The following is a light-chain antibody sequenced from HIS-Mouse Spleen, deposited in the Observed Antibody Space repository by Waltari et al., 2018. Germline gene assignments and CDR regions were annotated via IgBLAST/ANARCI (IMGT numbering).Light chain of an antibody. CDR1: SSDVGGYNY. Sequence: QSALTQPRSVSGSPGQSVTISCTGTSSDVGGYNYVSWYQQHPGKAPKLMIYEVSKRPAGVPDRFSGSKSGNTASLTISELQAEDEADYYCCSYAGSYTGVFGTGTKVTVL. J-gene: IGLJ1*01. V-gene: IGLV2-11*01. CDR3: CSYAGSYTGV. CDR2: EVS.